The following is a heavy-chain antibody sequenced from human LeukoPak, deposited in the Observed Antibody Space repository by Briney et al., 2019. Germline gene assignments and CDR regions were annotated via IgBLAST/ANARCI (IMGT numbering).Heavy chain of an antibody. CDR1: GGTFSSYA. J-gene: IGHJ3*02. CDR2: IIPIFGTA. V-gene: IGHV1-69*13. CDR3: ASPRGYCQRLDPWDI. Sequence: ASVKVSCKASGGTFSSYAIIWVRQAPGQGLEWMGGIIPIFGTANYAQKFQGRVTITADESTSTAYMELSSLRSEDTAVYYCASPRGYCQRLDPWDIWGQRTMVNRL. D-gene: IGHD3/OR15-3a*01.